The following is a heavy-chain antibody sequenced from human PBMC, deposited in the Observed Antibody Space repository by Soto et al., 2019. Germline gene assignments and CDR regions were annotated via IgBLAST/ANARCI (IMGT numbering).Heavy chain of an antibody. V-gene: IGHV4-59*01. J-gene: IGHJ4*02. CDR1: GGSISSYY. CDR3: ARGSRTDLFDY. Sequence: PSETLSLTCTVSGGSISSYYWNWIRQPPGKGLEWIGDIYYSGSTNYNPSLKSRVTISVDTSKNQFSLKLSSVTAADTAVYYCARGSRTDLFDYWGQGTLVTVSS. D-gene: IGHD1-26*01. CDR2: IYYSGST.